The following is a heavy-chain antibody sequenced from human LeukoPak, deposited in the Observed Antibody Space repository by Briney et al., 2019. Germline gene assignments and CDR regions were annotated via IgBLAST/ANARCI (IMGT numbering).Heavy chain of an antibody. V-gene: IGHV3-15*01. CDR3: VIDDYPNLTGPPWDFFDY. CDR2: IKSKYFGETV. J-gene: IGHJ4*02. D-gene: IGHD2-8*02. CDR1: GFSFSHAW. Sequence: GGSLRLSCAGSGFSFSHAWMSWFRQAPGKGLEWVARIKSKYFGETVDFAAPVKGRFTISRDDSKNNLYLQMNSLETEDTAVYYCVIDDYPNLTGPPWDFFDYWGRGTVVTVSS.